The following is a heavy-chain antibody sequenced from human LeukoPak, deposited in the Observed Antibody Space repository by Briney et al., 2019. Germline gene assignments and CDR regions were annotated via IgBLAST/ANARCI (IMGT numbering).Heavy chain of an antibody. J-gene: IGHJ4*02. CDR3: ARDRFGDRNNYSYFDS. D-gene: IGHD3-10*01. CDR2: ISSSGSTI. CDR1: GFTFSSYE. Sequence: GGSLRLSCAASGFTFSSYEMNWVRQAPGKGLEGVSYISSSGSTIYYADSVKGRFTISRDNAKNSLYLQMNSLRAEDTAVYYCARDRFGDRNNYSYFDSWGQGTLVTVSS. V-gene: IGHV3-48*03.